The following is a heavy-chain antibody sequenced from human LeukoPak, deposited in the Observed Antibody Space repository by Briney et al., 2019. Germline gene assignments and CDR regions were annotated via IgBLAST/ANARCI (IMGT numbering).Heavy chain of an antibody. CDR2: INSSSTYI. J-gene: IGHJ4*02. D-gene: IGHD3-22*01. Sequence: GGSLRLSCAASGFTFSSYGMHWVRQAPGKGLECVSSINSSSTYIYYADSVKGRFTISRDNANNSLYLQMNDLRADDTAVYYCARGDSSACPDYWGQGTLVTVSS. CDR1: GFTFSSYG. V-gene: IGHV3-21*04. CDR3: ARGDSSACPDY.